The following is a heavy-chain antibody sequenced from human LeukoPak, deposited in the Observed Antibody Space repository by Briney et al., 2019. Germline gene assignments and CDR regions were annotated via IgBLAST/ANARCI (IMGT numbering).Heavy chain of an antibody. J-gene: IGHJ6*02. Sequence: SETLSLTCTVSGGSISSGTHYYNWIRQHPGKGLEWIGYIYYTGITSYNPSLKSRVTMSVDTSMNQVSLKVTSLTAADTAVYYCARTRRITIFGVVISEYYYYGMDVWGQGTTVTVSS. CDR3: ARTRRITIFGVVISEYYYYGMDV. D-gene: IGHD3-3*01. V-gene: IGHV4-31*03. CDR2: IYYTGIT. CDR1: GGSISSGTHY.